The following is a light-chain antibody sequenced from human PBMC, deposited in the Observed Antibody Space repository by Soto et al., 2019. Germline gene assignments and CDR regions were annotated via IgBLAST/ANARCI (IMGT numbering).Light chain of an antibody. V-gene: IGKV1-5*01. CDR2: DAS. CDR1: QSISSW. Sequence: MPQSPATLSVSPGERASLSCRASQSISSWLAWYQQKPGKAPKLLIYDASSLESGVPSRFSGSGSGTEFTLTISSLQPDDFATYYCQQYNSYSTVGQGTKVDIK. CDR3: QQYNSYST. J-gene: IGKJ1*01.